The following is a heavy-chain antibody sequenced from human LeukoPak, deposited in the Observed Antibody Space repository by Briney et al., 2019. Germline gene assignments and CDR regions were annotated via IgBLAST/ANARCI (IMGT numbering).Heavy chain of an antibody. V-gene: IGHV3-23*01. Sequence: GGFLRLSCAASGFTFSSYAMSWVRQAPGKGLEWVSAISGSGGSTYYADSVKGRITISRDNSKNTPYLPMNSLRAEATPVYSFPGLARGDSIAWDIWGQGTMVTVSS. J-gene: IGHJ3*02. D-gene: IGHD3-3*02. CDR1: GFTFSSYA. CDR2: ISGSGGST. CDR3: PGLARGDSIAWDI.